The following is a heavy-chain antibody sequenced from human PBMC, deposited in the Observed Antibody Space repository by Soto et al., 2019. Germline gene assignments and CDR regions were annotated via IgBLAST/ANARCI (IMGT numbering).Heavy chain of an antibody. D-gene: IGHD4-17*01. V-gene: IGHV3-33*01. CDR3: ARGDYGDFNYYMDV. CDR1: GFTFSSYG. Sequence: GGSLRLSCAASGFTFSSYGMHWVRQAPGKGLEWVAVIWYDGSNKCYADSVKGRFTISRDNSKNTLYLQMNSLRAEDTVVYYCARGDYGDFNYYMDVWGKGTTVTVSS. CDR2: IWYDGSNK. J-gene: IGHJ6*03.